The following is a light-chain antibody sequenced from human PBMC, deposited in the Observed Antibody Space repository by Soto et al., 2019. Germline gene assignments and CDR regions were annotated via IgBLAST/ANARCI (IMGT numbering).Light chain of an antibody. J-gene: IGLJ1*01. V-gene: IGLV2-14*01. CDR1: SSDVGGYNY. Sequence: QSALTQPASASGTPGQSITISCTGTSSDVGGYNYVSWYQQHPGKAPKLMIYEVSNRPSGVSNRFSGSKSGNTASLTISGLQADDEADYYCSSYTSSSPYVFGTGTKVTVL. CDR3: SSYTSSSPYV. CDR2: EVS.